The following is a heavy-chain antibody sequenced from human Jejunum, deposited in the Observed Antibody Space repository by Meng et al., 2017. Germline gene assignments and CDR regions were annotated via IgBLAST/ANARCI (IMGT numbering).Heavy chain of an antibody. D-gene: IGHD5-12*01. J-gene: IGHJ4*02. CDR2: IYYSETT. CDR3: ARWGIMSGYDYESAY. Sequence: QVTLPESGPGLVKTSGTLSLTCYVSGGSISSSSSYWGWVRQPPGEGLEWIGNIYYSETTYYNPSLKSRVTIGIDTSKNLFSLRLTSVTAADTGIYYCARWGIMSGYDYESAYWGQGRLVTVSS. CDR1: GGSISSSSSY. V-gene: IGHV4-39*07.